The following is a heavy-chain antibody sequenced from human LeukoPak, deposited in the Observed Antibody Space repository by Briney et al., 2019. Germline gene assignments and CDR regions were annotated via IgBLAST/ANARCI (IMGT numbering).Heavy chain of an antibody. CDR2: IRSSSSTI. Sequence: GGSLRLSCAASGSTLSSYSMNWVRPAPARGLAWVSYIRSSSSTIYYADSVKGRFTISRDNAKNSLYLQMNSLRAEDTAVYYCARGITMVRGVMNYWGEGTLVTVSS. J-gene: IGHJ4*02. D-gene: IGHD3-10*01. CDR3: ARGITMVRGVMNY. CDR1: GSTLSSYS. V-gene: IGHV3-48*01.